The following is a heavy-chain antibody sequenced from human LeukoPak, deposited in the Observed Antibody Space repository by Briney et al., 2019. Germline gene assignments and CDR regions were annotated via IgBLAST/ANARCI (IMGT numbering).Heavy chain of an antibody. CDR3: ARGPGYYDILTGYYMGDDAFDI. V-gene: IGHV1-18*01. CDR1: GYSENFYG. D-gene: IGHD3-9*01. Sequence: ASVKVSCKTSGYSENFYGITWVRQVAGQGLEWMGWISAQHGQTEYAPNSQDRVTMTTDTYTNTAYMELRSLRSDDTAVYYCARGPGYYDILTGYYMGDDAFDIWGQGTMVTVSS. CDR2: ISAQHGQT. J-gene: IGHJ3*02.